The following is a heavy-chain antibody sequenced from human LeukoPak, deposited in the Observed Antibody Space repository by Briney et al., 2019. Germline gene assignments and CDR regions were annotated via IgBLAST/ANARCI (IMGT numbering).Heavy chain of an antibody. Sequence: ASVKVSCKASGYTFTGYYMHWVRQAPGQGLEWMGWINPNSGGTNYAQKFQGRVTMTRDTSISTAYMELSRLRSDDTAVYYCARGRGGYSYGRYYFVYWGQGTLVTVSS. V-gene: IGHV1-2*02. D-gene: IGHD5-18*01. CDR3: ARGRGGYSYGRYYFVY. CDR2: INPNSGGT. J-gene: IGHJ4*02. CDR1: GYTFTGYY.